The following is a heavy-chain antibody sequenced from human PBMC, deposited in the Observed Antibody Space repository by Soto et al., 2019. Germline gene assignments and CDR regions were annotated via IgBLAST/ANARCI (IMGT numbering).Heavy chain of an antibody. CDR3: ARGGGIAAAGTSQHSFDYFDD. V-gene: IGHV1-18*01. J-gene: IGHJ4*02. D-gene: IGHD6-13*01. CDR1: GYTFTSYG. CDR2: ISAYNGNT. Sequence: ASVKVSCKASGYTFTSYGISWVRQAPGQGLEWMGWISAYNGNTNYAQKLQGRVTMTTDTSTSTAYMELRSLRSDDTAVYYCARGGGIAAAGTSQHSFDYFDDWGQGTLGTVS.